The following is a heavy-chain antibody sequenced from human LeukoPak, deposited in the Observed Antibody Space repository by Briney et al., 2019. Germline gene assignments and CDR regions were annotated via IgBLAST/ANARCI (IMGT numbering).Heavy chain of an antibody. V-gene: IGHV1-2*02. D-gene: IGHD3-22*01. Sequence: VSVTVSCKASGYTFTGYYMHWVRPAPGQGLEWMGWINPSSGGTDYAQKFQGRVTMTRDTSISTAYMEVSRLRSDDTAVYYCARDYYDSSGNSRFDPWGGGTLVTVSS. CDR3: ARDYYDSSGNSRFDP. J-gene: IGHJ5*02. CDR2: INPSSGGT. CDR1: GYTFTGYY.